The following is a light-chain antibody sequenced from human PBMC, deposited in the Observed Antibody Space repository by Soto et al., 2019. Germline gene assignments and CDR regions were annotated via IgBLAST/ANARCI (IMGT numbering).Light chain of an antibody. J-gene: IGLJ2*01. V-gene: IGLV1-44*01. CDR1: SSNIGSNT. CDR2: SNN. Sequence: QSVLTQPPSASGTPGQRVTISCSGSSSNIGSNTVNWYQQLPETAPKLLIYSNNQRPPGVPDRFSGCKSARSAALPISGLQSEDEDDYYCASWDDSLNGYVVFGGGTKLTVL. CDR3: ASWDDSLNGYVV.